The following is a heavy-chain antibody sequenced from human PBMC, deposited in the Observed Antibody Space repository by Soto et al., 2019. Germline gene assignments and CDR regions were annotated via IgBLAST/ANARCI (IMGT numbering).Heavy chain of an antibody. CDR2: FYYSGST. J-gene: IGHJ4*02. Sequence: SESLSLTCTVSGGSVCGGSYFWSWVRQPPGKGLEWIGYFYYSGSTKYNPSLKSRVTILEDTSKNQFSLKLNSVTAADTAVYYCAREGRMGTFDYWGQGALVTV. V-gene: IGHV4-61*01. CDR3: AREGRMGTFDY. CDR1: GGSVCGGSYF. D-gene: IGHD1-1*01.